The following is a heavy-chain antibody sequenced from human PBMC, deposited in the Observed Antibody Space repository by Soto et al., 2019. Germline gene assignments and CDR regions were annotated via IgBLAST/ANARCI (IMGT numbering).Heavy chain of an antibody. D-gene: IGHD3-3*02. CDR3: ARNLELFLLKRHPSCCMDF. J-gene: IGHJ6*04. CDR1: GYTLTSYY. Sequence: ASVKVSCKAPGYTLTSYYMHWVRQAPGRGLEWMGIINPSGGSTNYAQKFQGRVTMTRDTSTSTVYMELSSLRSDDTAVYYCARNLELFLLKRHPSCCMDFWGTGPIVTV. V-gene: IGHV1-46*03. CDR2: INPSGGST.